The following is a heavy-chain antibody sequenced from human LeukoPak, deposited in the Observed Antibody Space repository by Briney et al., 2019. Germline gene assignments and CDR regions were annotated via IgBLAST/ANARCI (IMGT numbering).Heavy chain of an antibody. Sequence: GASVKVSCKASGYTYTSYGISWVRQAPGQGLEWMGWISAYNGNTNYAQKLQGRVTMTTDTPTSTAYMELRSLRSDDTAVYYCARVRITMVRGASHFDYWGQGTLVTVSS. V-gene: IGHV1-18*01. CDR2: ISAYNGNT. D-gene: IGHD3-10*01. J-gene: IGHJ4*02. CDR3: ARVRITMVRGASHFDY. CDR1: GYTYTSYG.